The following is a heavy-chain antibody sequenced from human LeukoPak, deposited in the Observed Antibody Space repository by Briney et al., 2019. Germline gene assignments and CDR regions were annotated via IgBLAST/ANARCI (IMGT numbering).Heavy chain of an antibody. Sequence: GGSLRLSCAASGFTFSSYGMHWVRQAPGKGLEWVAFIRYDGSNKYYADSVKGRFTISRDNSKNSLYLQMNSLRAEDTAVYYCARDLIYGSGSYGSFDYWGQGTLVTVSS. D-gene: IGHD3-10*01. CDR2: IRYDGSNK. J-gene: IGHJ4*02. CDR3: ARDLIYGSGSYGSFDY. V-gene: IGHV3-30*02. CDR1: GFTFSSYG.